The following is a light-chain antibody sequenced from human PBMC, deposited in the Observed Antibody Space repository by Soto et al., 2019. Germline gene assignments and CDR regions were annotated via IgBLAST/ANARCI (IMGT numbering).Light chain of an antibody. V-gene: IGLV2-14*01. CDR3: SSFTDTITRYA. Sequence: LTQPASVSGSPGQSITISCTGTSSDVGGYNYVSWFQHHPGKAPKLIIYEVSYRPSGVSNRFSGSKSGDTASLTISGLQAEDEADYYCSSFTDTITRYAFGTGTKVTVL. J-gene: IGLJ1*01. CDR1: SSDVGGYNY. CDR2: EVS.